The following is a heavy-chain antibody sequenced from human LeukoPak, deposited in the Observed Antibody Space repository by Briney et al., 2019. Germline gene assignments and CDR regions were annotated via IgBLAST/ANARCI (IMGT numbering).Heavy chain of an antibody. CDR3: ARRHSVAGTAYDY. V-gene: IGHV1-3*01. CDR1: GYXFTMYA. D-gene: IGHD6-19*01. J-gene: IGHJ4*02. Sequence: GASVXXXCXASGYXFTMYAIHWVRQAPGQRLXXMGWINAGNGNTKYSQKFQGRVTITRDTSASTVYMELSSLRSEDTAVYYCARRHSVAGTAYDYWGQGTLVTVSS. CDR2: INAGNGNT.